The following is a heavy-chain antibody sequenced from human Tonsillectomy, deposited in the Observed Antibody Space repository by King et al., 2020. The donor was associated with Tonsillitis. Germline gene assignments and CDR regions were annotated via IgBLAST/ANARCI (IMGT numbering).Heavy chain of an antibody. J-gene: IGHJ5*02. Sequence: VQLVESGGGVVQPGRSQRLSCEASGFTFSSYAMHWVRQAPGKGLEWVALISNDGSDEYYAEFVKGRATISRDNSKNTLFLQLNSLRAEDTAVYYCARDSLYYYDTSGYYASWGQGTLVTVSS. CDR3: ARDSLYYYDTSGYYAS. V-gene: IGHV3-30*01. D-gene: IGHD3-22*01. CDR1: GFTFSSYA. CDR2: ISNDGSDE.